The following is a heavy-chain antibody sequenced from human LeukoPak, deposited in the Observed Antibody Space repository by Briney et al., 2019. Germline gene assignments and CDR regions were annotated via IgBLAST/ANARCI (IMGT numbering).Heavy chain of an antibody. CDR2: ISVYNGNT. D-gene: IGHD5-18*01. CDR3: GRSGYRYSYDFDYYMDV. Sequence: GASVKVSCKASGYSFTSHGISWVRQVPGQGLEWMGRISVYNGNTNYAERVQGRVTMTADTSTSTAYMELRSLTSDDTAAYYCGRSGYRYSYDFDYYMDVWGKGTTITVS. CDR1: GYSFTSHG. V-gene: IGHV1-18*01. J-gene: IGHJ6*03.